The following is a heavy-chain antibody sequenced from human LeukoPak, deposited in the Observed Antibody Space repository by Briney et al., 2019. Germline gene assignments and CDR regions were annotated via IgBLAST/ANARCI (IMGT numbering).Heavy chain of an antibody. CDR1: GFTFSSYA. J-gene: IGHJ4*02. V-gene: IGHV3-23*01. Sequence: GGSLRLSCAASGFTFSSYAMSWVRQAPGKGLEWVSTITTSDGNTYYADSVKGRFTISRDNSKNTLYLQMNSLRAEDTAVYYCAKDWGYYDSSGYLDYWGQGTLVTVSS. CDR3: AKDWGYYDSSGYLDY. D-gene: IGHD3-22*01. CDR2: ITTSDGNT.